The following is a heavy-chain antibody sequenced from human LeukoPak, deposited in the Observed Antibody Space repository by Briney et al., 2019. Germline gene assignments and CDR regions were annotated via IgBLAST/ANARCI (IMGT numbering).Heavy chain of an antibody. CDR2: ISYDGSNK. J-gene: IGHJ4*02. D-gene: IGHD3-10*01. V-gene: IGHV3-30-3*01. CDR1: GFTFSSYA. Sequence: GGSLRLSCAASGFTFSSYAMHWVRQAPGKGLEWVAVISYDGSNKYYADSVKGRFTISRDNSKNTLYLQMNSLRAEDTAVYYCERGLRGDITMVRGVITYWGQGTLVTVSS. CDR3: ERGLRGDITMVRGVITY.